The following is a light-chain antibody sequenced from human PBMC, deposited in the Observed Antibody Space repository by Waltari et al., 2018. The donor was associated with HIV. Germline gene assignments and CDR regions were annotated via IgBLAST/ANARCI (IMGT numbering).Light chain of an antibody. J-gene: IGLJ3*02. CDR3: ATWDDGLSGWV. Sequence: QSVVTQPPSASGTPGQRVTMSCSGSASNIGGNTVNWYQHLPHTAPKLLIYNNDERPSGVPDRFSASKTGTSASLDISGLQSEDEADYYCATWDDGLSGWVFGGGTKLTVL. CDR2: NND. CDR1: ASNIGGNT. V-gene: IGLV1-44*01.